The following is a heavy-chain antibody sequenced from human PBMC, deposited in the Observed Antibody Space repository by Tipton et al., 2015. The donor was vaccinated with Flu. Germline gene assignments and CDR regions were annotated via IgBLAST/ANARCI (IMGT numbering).Heavy chain of an antibody. V-gene: IGHV4-34*01. CDR3: ARFGSYPRRWFDP. CDR1: DGSFLNYV. Sequence: TLSLTCAVNDGSFLNYVWTWIRQSPGKGLEWIGETNHSGGTKYNPSLKSRATISLGTSKNHFFLNLTALTAAVTAMYYCARFGSYPRRWFDPWGQGTLVTASS. D-gene: IGHD1-26*01. CDR2: TNHSGGT. J-gene: IGHJ5*02.